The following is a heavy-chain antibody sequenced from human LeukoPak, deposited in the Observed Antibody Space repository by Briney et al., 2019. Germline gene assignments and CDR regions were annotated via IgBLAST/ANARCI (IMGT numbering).Heavy chain of an antibody. Sequence: KAGGSLRLSCAASGFTFSSYGMHWVRQAPGKGLEWVAFIRYDGSNKYYADSVKGRFTISRDNSKNTLYLQMNSLRAEDTAVYYCAKVRGYSGYDLGGPFDYWGQGTLVTVSS. D-gene: IGHD5-12*01. J-gene: IGHJ4*02. CDR3: AKVRGYSGYDLGGPFDY. CDR1: GFTFSSYG. V-gene: IGHV3-30*02. CDR2: IRYDGSNK.